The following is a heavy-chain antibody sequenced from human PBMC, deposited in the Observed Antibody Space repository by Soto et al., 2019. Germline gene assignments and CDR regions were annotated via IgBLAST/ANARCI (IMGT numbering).Heavy chain of an antibody. J-gene: IGHJ6*03. CDR1: GFTYSSYW. V-gene: IGHV3-7*01. CDR2: IKQDGSEK. Sequence: EVQLVESGGGLVQPGGSLRLSCAASGFTYSSYWMSWVRQAPGKGLEWVANIKQDGSEKYYVDSVKGRFTISRDNAKNSLYLQMNSLRAEDTAVYYCERDFGILTGYYPNMDVWGKGTTVTVSS. D-gene: IGHD3-9*01. CDR3: ERDFGILTGYYPNMDV.